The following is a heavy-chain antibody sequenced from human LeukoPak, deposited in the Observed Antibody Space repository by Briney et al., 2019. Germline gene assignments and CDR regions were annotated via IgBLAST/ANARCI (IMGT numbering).Heavy chain of an antibody. CDR1: GGSISSYY. CDR2: IYNSGST. D-gene: IGHD3-10*01. V-gene: IGHV4-59*08. CDR3: ARHGGVVRGEGSDGFDI. J-gene: IGHJ3*02. Sequence: SETLSLTCTVSGGSISSYYWSWIRQPPGKGLEWIGYIYNSGSTNYNDSLRSRVTISEDTSKNQFSLKMSSVTAADTAVYYCARHGGVVRGEGSDGFDIWGQGTMVTVSS.